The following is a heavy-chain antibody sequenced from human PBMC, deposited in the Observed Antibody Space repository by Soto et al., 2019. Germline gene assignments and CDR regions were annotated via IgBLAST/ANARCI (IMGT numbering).Heavy chain of an antibody. CDR2: IYYSGST. J-gene: IGHJ4*02. D-gene: IGHD4-4*01. CDR1: GGSISSSTYY. V-gene: IGHV4-39*07. CDR3: AYSNSGFGY. Sequence: SETLSLTCTVSGGSISSSTYYWDWIRQPPGKGLEWIGNIYYSGSTYYNPSLKSRVTISVDKSKNQFSLKLSSVTAADTAVYYCAYSNSGFGYWGQGTLVTVSS.